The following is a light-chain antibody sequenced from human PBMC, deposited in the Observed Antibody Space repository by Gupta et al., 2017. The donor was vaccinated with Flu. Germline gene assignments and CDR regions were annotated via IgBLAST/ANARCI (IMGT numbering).Light chain of an antibody. Sequence: EIVLTQSPGTLSLSPGERGTLSCRASESVSRNFIAWYQQKPGQAPRLLIYGATNRATGIPDRFSGSGSGTDFTLTVTRLEPEDFEVYYCQQYGTSPYSFGQGTKLEIK. CDR2: GAT. J-gene: IGKJ2*03. CDR1: ESVSRNF. CDR3: QQYGTSPYS. V-gene: IGKV3-20*01.